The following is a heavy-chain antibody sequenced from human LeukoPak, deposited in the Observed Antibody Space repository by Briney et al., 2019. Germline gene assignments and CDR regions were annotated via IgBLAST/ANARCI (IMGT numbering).Heavy chain of an antibody. CDR3: ARATMVRGVMFGFDP. D-gene: IGHD3-10*01. Sequence: GASVKVSCKASGYTFTSYGISWVRQAPGQGLEWMGGIIPIFGTANYAQKFQGRVTITADKSTSTAYMELSSLRSEDTAVYYCARATMVRGVMFGFDPWGQGTLVTVSS. J-gene: IGHJ5*02. V-gene: IGHV1-69*06. CDR2: IIPIFGTA. CDR1: GYTFTSYG.